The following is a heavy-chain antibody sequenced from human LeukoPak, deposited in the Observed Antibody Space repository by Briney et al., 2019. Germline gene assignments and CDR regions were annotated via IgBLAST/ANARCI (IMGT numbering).Heavy chain of an antibody. CDR1: GFTFSTYA. V-gene: IGHV3-23*01. D-gene: IGHD6-19*01. CDR3: AKKRTSSGYFDY. Sequence: GGSLRLSCAASGFTFSTYAMSWVRQAPGKGLEWVSAISASGGSTYYADSMKGRFTISRDNSKNTLYLQMNSLRVEDTAVYYCAKKRTSSGYFDYWGQGTLVTVSS. J-gene: IGHJ4*02. CDR2: ISASGGST.